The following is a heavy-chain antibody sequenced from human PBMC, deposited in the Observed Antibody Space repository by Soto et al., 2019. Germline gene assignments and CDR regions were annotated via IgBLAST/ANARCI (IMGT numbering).Heavy chain of an antibody. CDR3: ARPDSSSHYGMDV. J-gene: IGHJ6*02. CDR2: IIPIFGTA. D-gene: IGHD6-13*01. Sequence: SVKVSCKASGGTFSSYAISWLRQAPGQGLEWMGGIIPIFGTANYAQKFQGRVTITADKSTSTAYMELSSLRSEDTAVYYCARPDSSSHYGMDVWGQGTTVTVSS. CDR1: GGTFSSYA. V-gene: IGHV1-69*06.